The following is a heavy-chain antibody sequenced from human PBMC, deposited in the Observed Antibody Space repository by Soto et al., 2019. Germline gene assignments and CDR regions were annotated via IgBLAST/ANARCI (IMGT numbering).Heavy chain of an antibody. J-gene: IGHJ6*02. Sequence: ASVKVSCKASGYTFTGYYMHWVRQAPGKGLGWMGWINPNSGGTNYAQKFQGWVTMTRDTSISTAYMELSRLRSDDTAVYYCAREIPALDYYGSGSYYTGSCMDVWGQGTTVTVSS. CDR3: AREIPALDYYGSGSYYTGSCMDV. CDR1: GYTFTGYY. CDR2: INPNSGGT. V-gene: IGHV1-2*04. D-gene: IGHD3-10*01.